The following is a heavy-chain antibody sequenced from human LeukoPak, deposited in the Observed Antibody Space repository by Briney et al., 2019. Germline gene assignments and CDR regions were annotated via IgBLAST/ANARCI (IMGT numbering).Heavy chain of an antibody. J-gene: IGHJ4*02. CDR2: IYSGGGT. Sequence: GGSLRLSCAASGFTVSNTYMSWVRQAPGKGLEWVSIIYSGGGTRYADSVKGRFTISRDNSRNTLYLQMNSLRAEDTALYYCARDNYDSSGFTWGQGTLVTVSS. V-gene: IGHV3-53*01. CDR1: GFTVSNTY. CDR3: ARDNYDSSGFT. D-gene: IGHD3-22*01.